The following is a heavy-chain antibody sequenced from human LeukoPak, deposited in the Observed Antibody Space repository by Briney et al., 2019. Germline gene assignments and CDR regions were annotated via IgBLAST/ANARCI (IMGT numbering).Heavy chain of an antibody. J-gene: IGHJ4*02. CDR1: GFTFSSYS. V-gene: IGHV3-48*04. D-gene: IGHD6-19*01. Sequence: PGGSLRLSCAASGFTFSSYSMNWVRQAPGKRLEWVSYISSSGSTIYYADSVKGRFTISRDNAKNSLYLQMNSLRAEDTAVYYCARRRIAVAGTNFDYWGQGTLVTVSS. CDR2: ISSSGSTI. CDR3: ARRRIAVAGTNFDY.